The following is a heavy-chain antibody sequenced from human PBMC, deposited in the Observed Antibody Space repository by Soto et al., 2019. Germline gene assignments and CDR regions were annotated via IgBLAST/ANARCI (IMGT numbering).Heavy chain of an antibody. D-gene: IGHD5-18*01. CDR1: GFSLSTSGVG. CDR3: ADRQGYTYGPPSY. V-gene: IGHV2-5*02. CDR2: IYWDDDK. J-gene: IGHJ4*02. Sequence: QITLKESGPTLVKPTQTLTLTCTFSGFSLSTSGVGVGWIRQPPGKALEWLALIYWDDDKRYSPSLKSRLTNTKHTTQSHLVLTITNMDPVDTDTYYCADRQGYTYGPPSYWGQGTLVTVS.